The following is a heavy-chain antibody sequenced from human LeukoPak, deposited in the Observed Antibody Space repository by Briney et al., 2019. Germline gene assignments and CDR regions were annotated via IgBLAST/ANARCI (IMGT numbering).Heavy chain of an antibody. Sequence: PSETLCLTCIVSGGSISSSSYYWGWIRQPPGKGLEWIGRIYYSGSTYYNPSLKSRVTISVDTSKNQFSLKLSSVTAADTAVYYCGRLRGELTFDYWGQGTLVTVSS. D-gene: IGHD1-26*01. CDR3: GRLRGELTFDY. J-gene: IGHJ4*02. V-gene: IGHV4-39*07. CDR1: GGSISSSSYY. CDR2: IYYSGST.